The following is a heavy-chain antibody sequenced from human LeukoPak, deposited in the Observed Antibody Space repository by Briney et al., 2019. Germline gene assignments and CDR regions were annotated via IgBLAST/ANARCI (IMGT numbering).Heavy chain of an antibody. D-gene: IGHD3-22*01. CDR2: ISGSGGST. CDR1: GFTFSNYW. J-gene: IGHJ5*02. CDR3: AKDNYYDSSGYGGWFDP. V-gene: IGHV3-23*01. Sequence: PGGSLRLSCAASGFTFSNYWMSWVRQAPGKGLEWVSAISGSGGSTYYADSVKGRFTISRDNSKNTLYLQMNSLRAEDTAVYYCAKDNYYDSSGYGGWFDPWGQGTLVTVSS.